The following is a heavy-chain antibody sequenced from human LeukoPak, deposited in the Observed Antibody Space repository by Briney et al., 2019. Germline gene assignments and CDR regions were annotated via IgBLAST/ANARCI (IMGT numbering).Heavy chain of an antibody. CDR2: VSGSAGRT. CDR3: AKNRGHCVDGVCHNYYYMDV. J-gene: IGHJ6*03. CDR1: GFTFSSFA. V-gene: IGHV3-23*01. Sequence: AGGSLRLSCATSGFTFSSFAMTWVRQAPGKGLEWVSTVSGSAGRTDYADSMKGRFTISRDNLKNTLYLQMNGLRAEDTAVYYCAKNRGHCVDGVCHNYYYMDVWGRGTTVTVSS. D-gene: IGHD2-8*02.